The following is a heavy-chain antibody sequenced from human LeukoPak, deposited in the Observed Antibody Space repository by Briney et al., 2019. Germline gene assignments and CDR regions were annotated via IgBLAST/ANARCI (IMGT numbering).Heavy chain of an antibody. CDR1: GFTLSSYW. V-gene: IGHV3-73*01. Sequence: GGSLRLSCAASGFTLSSYWMSWVRQAPGKGLEWVGRMRSKANNYATGYATSVIGRFTISRDDSKNTRYLEMNSLKIEDTAVYFCASQAGYSSSWETWGQGTLVTVSS. J-gene: IGHJ5*02. CDR3: ASQAGYSSSWET. CDR2: MRSKANNYAT. D-gene: IGHD6-13*01.